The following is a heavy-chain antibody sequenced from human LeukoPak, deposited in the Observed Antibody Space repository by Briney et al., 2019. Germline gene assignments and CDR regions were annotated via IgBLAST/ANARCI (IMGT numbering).Heavy chain of an antibody. CDR2: ISGTGSGT. V-gene: IGHV3-23*01. CDR3: VREDTPATANY. Sequence: GGSLRLSCAASGFTFTNYAMSWVRQAPGKGLEWVSAISGTGSGTYYADSVKGRFAISRDNSKNTLYLQMNSLRAEDTAVYYCVREDTPATANYWGQGTLVTISS. D-gene: IGHD2-21*02. CDR1: GFTFTNYA. J-gene: IGHJ4*02.